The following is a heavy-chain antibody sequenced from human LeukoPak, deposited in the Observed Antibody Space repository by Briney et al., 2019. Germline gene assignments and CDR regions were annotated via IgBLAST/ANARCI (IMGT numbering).Heavy chain of an antibody. Sequence: WASVKVSCKASGYTFTSYDVNWVRQATGQGLEWMGWMNPNSGNTGYAQKLQGRVTMTTDTSTSTAYMELRSLRSDDTAVYYCARAWYSSSQNFDYWGQGTLVTVSS. CDR2: MNPNSGNT. D-gene: IGHD6-13*01. J-gene: IGHJ4*02. CDR1: GYTFTSYD. CDR3: ARAWYSSSQNFDY. V-gene: IGHV1-8*02.